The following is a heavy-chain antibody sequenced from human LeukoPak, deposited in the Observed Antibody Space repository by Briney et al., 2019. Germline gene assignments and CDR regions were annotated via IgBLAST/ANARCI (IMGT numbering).Heavy chain of an antibody. J-gene: IGHJ4*02. V-gene: IGHV3-74*01. D-gene: IGHD5-12*01. CDR3: ARGPSGYHNT. CDR2: ISSDGTST. CDR1: GFTLSSYW. Sequence: GGSLRLSCAASGFTLSSYWMHWVRQTPGMGLVWVSRISSDGTSTSYADSVKGRFTISRDNAKNTLYLQMNSLRAEDTAVYYCARGPSGYHNTGGQGTLVTVSS.